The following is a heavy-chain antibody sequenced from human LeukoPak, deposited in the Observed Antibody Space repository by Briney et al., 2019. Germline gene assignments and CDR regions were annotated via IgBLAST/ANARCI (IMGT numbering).Heavy chain of an antibody. V-gene: IGHV4-59*01. J-gene: IGHJ4*02. Sequence: SETLSLTCTVSGGSISSYYWSWIRQPPGKGLEWIGYIYYSGSTNYNPSLKSRVTISVDTSKNQFSLKLSSVTAADTAMYYCARGGYYQVFDYWGQGTLSPSPQ. CDR3: ARGGYYQVFDY. D-gene: IGHD1-26*01. CDR1: GGSISSYY. CDR2: IYYSGST.